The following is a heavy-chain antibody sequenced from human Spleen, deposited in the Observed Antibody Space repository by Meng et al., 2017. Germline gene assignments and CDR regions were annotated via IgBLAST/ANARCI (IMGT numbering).Heavy chain of an antibody. Sequence: ASVKVSCKASGYTFTGYYMHWVRQAPGQGLEWMGWINPNSGGTNYAQKFQGRVTMTRDTSISTAYMELSRLRSDDTAVYYCATVAHCSSTSCYVFDYWGQGTLVTVSS. CDR1: GYTFTGYY. CDR2: INPNSGGT. CDR3: ATVAHCSSTSCYVFDY. J-gene: IGHJ4*02. D-gene: IGHD2-2*01. V-gene: IGHV1-2*02.